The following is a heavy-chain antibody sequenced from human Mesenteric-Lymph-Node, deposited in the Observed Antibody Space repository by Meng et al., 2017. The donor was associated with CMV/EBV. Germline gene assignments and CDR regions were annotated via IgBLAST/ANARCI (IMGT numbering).Heavy chain of an antibody. CDR3: ARGRYGSGSYNDY. CDR1: GGSFSGYY. CDR2: ISHSGST. V-gene: IGHV4-34*01. Sequence: SENLSLTCAVYGGSFSGYYWSWIRQPPGKGLEWIGEISHSGSTNYNPSLKSRVTFSVDTSKNQFSLKLSSVTAADTAVYYCARGRYGSGSYNDYWGQGTLVTVSS. D-gene: IGHD3-10*01. J-gene: IGHJ4*02.